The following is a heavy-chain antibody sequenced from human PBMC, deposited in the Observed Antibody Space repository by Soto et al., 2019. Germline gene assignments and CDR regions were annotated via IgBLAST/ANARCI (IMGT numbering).Heavy chain of an antibody. CDR1: GFTFSSYW. CDR2: INQDGSEK. CDR3: ARDGSSSWYSYYYNGMDV. D-gene: IGHD6-13*01. V-gene: IGHV3-7*05. J-gene: IGHJ6*02. Sequence: EVQLVESGGGLVQPGGSLRLSCAASGFTFSSYWMSWVRQAPGKGLEWVANINQDGSEKFYVDSVKGRFTISRDNANKSLYLQMNTLRVEDTAVYYCARDGSSSWYSYYYNGMDVWGQGTTVTVSS.